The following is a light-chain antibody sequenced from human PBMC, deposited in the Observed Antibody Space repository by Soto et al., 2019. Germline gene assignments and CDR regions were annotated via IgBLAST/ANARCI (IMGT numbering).Light chain of an antibody. CDR2: EVT. Sequence: QSALTQPASVSGSPGQSITISCTGTSSDVGSYNYVSWYQHHPGKAPKLMLYEVTNRPSWVSNRFSGSKSGNTASLTISGLRAEDEADYYCTSYTSDSTPYVFGTGTKLTVL. CDR3: TSYTSDSTPYV. J-gene: IGLJ1*01. CDR1: SSDVGSYNY. V-gene: IGLV2-14*01.